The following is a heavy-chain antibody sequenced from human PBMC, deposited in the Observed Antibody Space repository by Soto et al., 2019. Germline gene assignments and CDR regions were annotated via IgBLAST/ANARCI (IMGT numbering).Heavy chain of an antibody. V-gene: IGHV1-18*01. Sequence: ASVKVSCKASGYTFTSYSISWVRQAPGQGLEWMGWISVNNGNTKYAQDFQGRVTMTTDTSTSTAYMELRSLRSDDTAVYYCARAGTYGSGYPPYLAPFDYWGQGTLVTVSS. CDR2: ISVNNGNT. CDR3: ARAGTYGSGYPPYLAPFDY. CDR1: GYTFTSYS. J-gene: IGHJ4*02. D-gene: IGHD3-10*01.